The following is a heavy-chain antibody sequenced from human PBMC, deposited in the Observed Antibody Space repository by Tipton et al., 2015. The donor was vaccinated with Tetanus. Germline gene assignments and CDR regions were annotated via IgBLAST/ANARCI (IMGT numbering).Heavy chain of an antibody. CDR1: GSTFSSYS. CDR3: ARAFFAAATS. V-gene: IGHV3-48*02. Sequence: QLVQSGGGLVQPGGSLRLSCTTSGSTFSSYSMNWFRQAPGKGLEWVSYIGATGAIYYADSVKVRFTISRDNAKNSLYLQMNSLRDDDTAVYYCARAFFAAATSWGQGTLLTVSS. CDR2: IGATGAI. D-gene: IGHD6-13*01. J-gene: IGHJ5*02.